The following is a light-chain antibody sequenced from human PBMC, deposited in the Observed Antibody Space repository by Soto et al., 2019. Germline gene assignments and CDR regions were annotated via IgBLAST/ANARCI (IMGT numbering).Light chain of an antibody. J-gene: IGLJ3*02. V-gene: IGLV1-40*01. Sequence: QSVLTQPPSVSGAPGQRVTISCTGSSSNIGAGYDVHWYQQLPGTAPKLLIYGNSNRPSGVPDRFSGSKSGTSASLAITGLQAEEEDDYYCQYYYSSLSGSVFGGGTKLTVL. CDR2: GNS. CDR3: QYYYSSLSGSV. CDR1: SSNIGAGYD.